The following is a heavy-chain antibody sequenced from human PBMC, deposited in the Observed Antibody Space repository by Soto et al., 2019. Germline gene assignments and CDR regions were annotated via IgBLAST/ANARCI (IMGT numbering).Heavy chain of an antibody. Sequence: EVQLSESGGGLVQPGGSLRLSCGGSGFTFNNYALTWVRQDPGMGLEWVSAISGSGAHTYYAESVKGRFTISRDNSKNSLYLQMNSLRAEDTAVYACAKSPVGVRPVTDPPYYYFYYMDVWGNGTTVTVSS. CDR2: ISGSGAHT. CDR1: GFTFNNYA. CDR3: AKSPVGVRPVTDPPYYYFYYMDV. V-gene: IGHV3-23*01. D-gene: IGHD3-9*01. J-gene: IGHJ6*03.